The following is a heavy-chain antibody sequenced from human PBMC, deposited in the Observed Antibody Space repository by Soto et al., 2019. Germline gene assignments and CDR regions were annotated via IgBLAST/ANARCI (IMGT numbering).Heavy chain of an antibody. CDR1: GFSLSTSGVG. D-gene: IGHD5-12*01. J-gene: IGHJ4*02. CDR2: IYWADDK. Sequence: QITLKESGPTLVKPTQTLTLTCTFSGFSLSTSGVGVGWIRQPPGKALEWLALIYWADDKRYSPSLKSRLTNTKDTSKNQVVLTKTNMDPVDTATYYCAHKGDGYRGFKYWGQGTLVTVSS. V-gene: IGHV2-5*02. CDR3: AHKGDGYRGFKY.